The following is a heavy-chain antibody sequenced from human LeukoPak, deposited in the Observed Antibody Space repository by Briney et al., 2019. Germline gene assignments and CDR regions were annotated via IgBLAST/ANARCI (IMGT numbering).Heavy chain of an antibody. J-gene: IGHJ4*02. D-gene: IGHD3-9*01. CDR1: GFTFSSYG. V-gene: IGHV3-30*18. Sequence: PGESLRLSFSASGFTFSSYGMHWVRQARGKGLEGVAVISSDGSNTYYAASVKGRFTLSRDNSKNTLYLQMDSLRAEDTAVSYCTNGRYDLLPLFDYWGPGTLVTVSS. CDR2: ISSDGSNT. CDR3: TNGRYDLLPLFDY.